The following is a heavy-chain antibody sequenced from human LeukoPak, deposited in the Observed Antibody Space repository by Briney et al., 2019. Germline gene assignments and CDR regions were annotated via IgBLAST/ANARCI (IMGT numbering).Heavy chain of an antibody. Sequence: SETLSLTCAVYGGSFSGYYWSWIRQPPGKGLEWIGEINHSGSTNYNPSLKSRVTISVDTSKNQFSLKLSSVTAPDPAFYYWARAKAGGRDYYTGMAVWGKGTTVTVS. CDR3: ARAKAGGRDYYTGMAV. CDR1: GGSFSGYY. J-gene: IGHJ6*04. CDR2: INHSGST. V-gene: IGHV4-34*01. D-gene: IGHD3-16*01.